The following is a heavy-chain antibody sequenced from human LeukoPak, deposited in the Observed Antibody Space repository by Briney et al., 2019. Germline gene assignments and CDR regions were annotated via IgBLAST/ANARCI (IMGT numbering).Heavy chain of an antibody. CDR1: GGSFSGYY. D-gene: IGHD6-13*01. Sequence: SETLSLNGAVYGGSFSGYYWRRIGQGPGKGREGNGEINRSGSANDKKSLKSRVTISVDTSKNQFSLKLSSVTAADTAVYYCSSIAGDSSSWYRAYYFDYWGQGPLVTVSS. CDR2: INRSGSA. CDR3: SSIAGDSSSWYRAYYFDY. V-gene: IGHV4-34*01. J-gene: IGHJ4*02.